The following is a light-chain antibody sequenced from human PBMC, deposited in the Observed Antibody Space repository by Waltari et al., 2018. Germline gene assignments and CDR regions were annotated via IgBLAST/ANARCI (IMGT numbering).Light chain of an antibody. Sequence: EIVLTQSPGTLALSPGERAPLSCRATQSVSHSNLAWYQQKGCQAPRLLIYGSSSRATGIPDRFSGSGSGTDFTLSISRLEPEDYGVYYCQQYAGSPITFGGGTKVEI. V-gene: IGKV3-20*01. CDR1: QSVSHSN. CDR3: QQYAGSPIT. CDR2: GSS. J-gene: IGKJ4*01.